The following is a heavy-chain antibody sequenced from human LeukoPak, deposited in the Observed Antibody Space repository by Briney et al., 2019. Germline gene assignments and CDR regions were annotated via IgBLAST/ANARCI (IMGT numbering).Heavy chain of an antibody. CDR1: GGSFSGYY. Sequence: PSETLSLTCAVYGGSFSGYYWSWIRQPPGKGLEWIGEVNHSGSTNYNPSLKSRVTISVDTSKNQFSLKLGSVTAADTAVYYCARAPVQSMSGWYWRGYYFDYWGQGTLVTVSS. CDR3: ARAPVQSMSGWYWRGYYFDY. V-gene: IGHV4-34*01. J-gene: IGHJ4*02. CDR2: VNHSGST. D-gene: IGHD6-13*01.